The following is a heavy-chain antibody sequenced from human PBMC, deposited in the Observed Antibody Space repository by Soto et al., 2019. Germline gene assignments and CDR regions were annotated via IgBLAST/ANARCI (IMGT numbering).Heavy chain of an antibody. Sequence: QVQLQESGPGLVKPSGTLSLTCAVSGGSISSSNWWSWVRQPPGRGLEWIGEIYHSGSTNYNPSLKSRVTIPVTKSQSQPSLQLSSVTAADTAVYYCASSIPGIAAAGTFDYWGQGTLVTVSS. V-gene: IGHV4-4*02. J-gene: IGHJ4*02. D-gene: IGHD6-13*01. CDR1: GGSISSSNW. CDR3: ASSIPGIAAAGTFDY. CDR2: IYHSGST.